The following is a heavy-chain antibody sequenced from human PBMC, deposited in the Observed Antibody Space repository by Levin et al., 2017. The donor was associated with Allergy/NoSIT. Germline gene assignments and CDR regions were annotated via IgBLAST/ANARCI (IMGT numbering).Heavy chain of an antibody. D-gene: IGHD2-15*01. V-gene: IGHV5-51*01. CDR3: AMGKHCSGGSCFYFDY. CDR2: MYPKDSDI. CDR1: GYSFSTYW. J-gene: IGHJ4*02. Sequence: GESLKISCKGSGYSFSTYWIGWVRQMPGKGLEWMGIMYPKDSDIRYSPSFQGQVTMSADNSISVAYLQWDNLKATDTAIYYCAMGKHCSGGSCFYFDYWGQGTLVTVSS.